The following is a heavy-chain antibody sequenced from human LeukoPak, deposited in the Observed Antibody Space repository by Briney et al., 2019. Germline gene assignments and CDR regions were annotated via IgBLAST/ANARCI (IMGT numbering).Heavy chain of an antibody. CDR1: GYTFTGYY. D-gene: IGHD1-7*01. J-gene: IGHJ3*02. Sequence: ASVKVSCKASGYTFTGYYMHWVRQAPGQGLEWMGWINPNSGGTNYAQKFQGRVTMTRDTSISTAYMELSRLRSDDTAVYYCARGHNWNYLDAFDIWGQGTMVTVSS. V-gene: IGHV1-2*02. CDR2: INPNSGGT. CDR3: ARGHNWNYLDAFDI.